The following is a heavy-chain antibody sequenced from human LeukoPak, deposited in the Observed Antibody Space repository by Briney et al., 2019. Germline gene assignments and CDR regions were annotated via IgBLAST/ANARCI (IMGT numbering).Heavy chain of an antibody. Sequence: SETLSLTCTVSGGSISSSSYYWGWIRQSPGKGLEWIGSIHYSGSTYYNPSLKSRVTISVHTSKNQFSLKVSSVTAADTAVYCCASHLSYYSDSYLNWVFDYWGQGTLVTVSS. D-gene: IGHD3-10*01. V-gene: IGHV4-39*01. J-gene: IGHJ4*02. CDR3: ASHLSYYSDSYLNWVFDY. CDR2: IHYSGST. CDR1: GGSISSSSYY.